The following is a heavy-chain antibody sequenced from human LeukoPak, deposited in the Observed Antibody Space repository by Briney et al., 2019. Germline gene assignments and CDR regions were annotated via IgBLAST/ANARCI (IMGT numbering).Heavy chain of an antibody. Sequence: GGSLRLSCAASGFTVSSNYMSWVRRAPGKGLEWVSVIYSGGSTYYTDSVKGRFTISRDNSKNTLYLQMNSLRAEDTAVYYCASPSEDYGDYSDAFDIWGQGTMVTVSS. CDR3: ASPSEDYGDYSDAFDI. V-gene: IGHV3-53*01. CDR1: GFTVSSNY. D-gene: IGHD4-17*01. J-gene: IGHJ3*02. CDR2: IYSGGST.